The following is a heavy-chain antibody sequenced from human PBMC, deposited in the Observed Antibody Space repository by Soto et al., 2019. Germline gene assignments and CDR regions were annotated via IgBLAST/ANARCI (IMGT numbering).Heavy chain of an antibody. D-gene: IGHD1-7*01. V-gene: IGHV1-69*02. CDR2: IIPILGIA. CDR1: GGTFSSYT. Sequence: QVQLVQSGAEVKKPGSSVKVSCKASGGTFSSYTISWVRQAPGQGLEWMGRIIPILGIASYAQKFQGRVTITADKFTSTAYMELSSLRSEDTAVYYCARVGDMDGTTVFDYWGQGTLVTVSS. CDR3: ARVGDMDGTTVFDY. J-gene: IGHJ4*02.